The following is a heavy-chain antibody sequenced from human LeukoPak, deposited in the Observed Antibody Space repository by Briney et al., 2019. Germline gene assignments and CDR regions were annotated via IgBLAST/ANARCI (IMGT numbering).Heavy chain of an antibody. J-gene: IGHJ4*02. CDR1: GSMFNTHD. V-gene: IGHV3-30*02. CDR2: IRYDGTYT. CDR3: AKPSGSGVDY. Sequence: GGSLRLSCGASGSMFNTHDMHWVRQAPGKGLEWVAFIRYDGTYTYYADSVKGRFTISRDNSRNTLYLQMNSLRREDTAVYYCAKPSGSGVDYWGQGTRITVSS. D-gene: IGHD1-26*01.